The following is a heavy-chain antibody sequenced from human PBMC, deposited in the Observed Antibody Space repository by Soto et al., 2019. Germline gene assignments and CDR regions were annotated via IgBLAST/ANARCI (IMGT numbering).Heavy chain of an antibody. CDR1: GYSFTGYY. J-gene: IGHJ6*02. Sequence: VXSVKGPCNAAGYSFTGYYMHWGRQAPGQGLEWMGWINPNSGGTNYAQKFQGWVTMTRDTSISTAYMELSRLRSDDTAVYYCASSFPKVIAEAGADYYYYGMDVWGQGTTVTVSS. D-gene: IGHD6-13*01. V-gene: IGHV1-2*04. CDR3: ASSFPKVIAEAGADYYYYGMDV. CDR2: INPNSGGT.